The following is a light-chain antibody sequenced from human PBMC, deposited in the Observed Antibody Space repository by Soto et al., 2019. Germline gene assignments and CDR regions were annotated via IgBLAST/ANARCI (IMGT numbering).Light chain of an antibody. CDR3: QQYGRTPGYS. CDR1: ESISEDY. V-gene: IGKV3-20*01. J-gene: IGKJ2*01. Sequence: EIVLTQSPGTLSLSPGERATLSCRASESISEDYLAWYQQKPGQAPRLVVYGASRRATGIPDRFSGSGSGTDFTLTISSLEPEDFAVYYCQQYGRTPGYSFGQGTKVDIK. CDR2: GAS.